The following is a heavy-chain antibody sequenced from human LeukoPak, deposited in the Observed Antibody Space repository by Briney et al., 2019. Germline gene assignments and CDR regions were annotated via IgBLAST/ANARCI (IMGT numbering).Heavy chain of an antibody. V-gene: IGHV1-2*02. J-gene: IGHJ4*02. CDR3: ARAPELRFLEWLLYDY. D-gene: IGHD3-3*01. CDR1: GYTFTGYY. CDR2: INPNSGGT. Sequence: ASVKVSCEASGYTFTGYYLHWVRQAPGQGLEWMGWINPNSGGTNYAQKFQGRVTMTRDTSISTAYMELNRLRSDDTAVYYCARAPELRFLEWLLYDYWGQGTLVTVSS.